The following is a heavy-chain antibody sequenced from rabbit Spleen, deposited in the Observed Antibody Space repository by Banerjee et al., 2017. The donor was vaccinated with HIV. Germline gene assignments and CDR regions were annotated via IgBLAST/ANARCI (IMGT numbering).Heavy chain of an antibody. D-gene: IGHD4-2*01. J-gene: IGHJ4*01. Sequence: QQLVESGGGLVKPGASLTLTCTASGFSFSSGYDMCWVRQAPGKGLEWIASIYIGDDNTHYANWAKGRFTISKTSSTTVTLQVTSLAAADTATYFCVRDQAGDAGYGPYYFNLWGPGTLVTVS. CDR3: VRDQAGDAGYGPYYFNL. CDR1: GFSFSSGYD. CDR2: IYIGDDNT. V-gene: IGHV1S40*01.